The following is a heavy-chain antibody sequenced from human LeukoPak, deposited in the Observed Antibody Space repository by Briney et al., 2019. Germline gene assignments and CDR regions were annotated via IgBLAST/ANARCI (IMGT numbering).Heavy chain of an antibody. CDR1: GFTFGDYA. J-gene: IGHJ5*02. CDR3: TRDGVGITMVRGANNWFDP. V-gene: IGHV3-49*03. Sequence: GGSLRLSCTASGFTFGDYAMSWFRQAPGKGLEWVGFIRSKAYGGTTEYAASVKGRFTNSRDDSKSIAYLQMNSLKTEDTAVYYCTRDGVGITMVRGANNWFDPWGQGTLVTVSS. CDR2: IRSKAYGGTT. D-gene: IGHD3-10*01.